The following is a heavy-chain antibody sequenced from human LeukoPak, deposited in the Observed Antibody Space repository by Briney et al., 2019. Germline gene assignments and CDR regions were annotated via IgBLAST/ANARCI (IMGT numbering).Heavy chain of an antibody. D-gene: IGHD6-19*01. CDR2: IRYDGSNK. V-gene: IGHV3-30*02. Sequence: GGSLRLSCAASGFTFSSYGMHWVRQAPGKGLEWVAFIRYDGSNKYYADSVKGRFTISRDNSKNTLYLQMNSLRAEDTAVYYCAKRVPPEGGWYSYFDYWGQGTLVTVSS. CDR3: AKRVPPEGGWYSYFDY. CDR1: GFTFSSYG. J-gene: IGHJ4*02.